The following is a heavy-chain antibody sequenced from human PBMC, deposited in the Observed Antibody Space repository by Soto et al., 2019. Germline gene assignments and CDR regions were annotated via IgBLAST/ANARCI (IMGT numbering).Heavy chain of an antibody. D-gene: IGHD6-19*01. CDR1: GFSFTTYW. CDR2: IYPGDSKT. V-gene: IGHV5-51*01. CDR3: ARREGRDSSDWYDPRYYGMDV. Sequence: GESLKISCKGSGFSFTTYWIAWVRQMPGKGLEWMGIIYPGDSKTTYSPSFQGQVTISADKSISTAYLQWSSLKASDTAMYYCARREGRDSSDWYDPRYYGMDVGGQGTTVTVS. J-gene: IGHJ6*02.